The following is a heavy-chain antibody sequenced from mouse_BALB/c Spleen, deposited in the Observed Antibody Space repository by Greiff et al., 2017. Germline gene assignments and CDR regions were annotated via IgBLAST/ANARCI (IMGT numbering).Heavy chain of an antibody. V-gene: IGHV5-6-5*01. Sequence: EVQVVESGGGLVKPGGSLKLSCAASGFTFSSYAMSWVRQTPEKRLEWVASISSGGSTFYPDSVKGRFTISRDNARNILYLQMSSLRSEDTAMYYCASSSWFAYWGQGTLVTVSA. D-gene: IGHD2-12*01. CDR1: GFTFSSYA. J-gene: IGHJ3*01. CDR2: ISSGGST. CDR3: ASSSWFAY.